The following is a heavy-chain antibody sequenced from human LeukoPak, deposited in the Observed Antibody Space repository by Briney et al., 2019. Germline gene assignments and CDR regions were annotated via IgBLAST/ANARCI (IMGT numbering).Heavy chain of an antibody. D-gene: IGHD6-13*01. CDR1: GFIFSSYG. CDR3: AKAGGRHSSWYRYYFDY. J-gene: IGHJ4*02. CDR2: ISYDGSNE. V-gene: IGHV3-30*18. Sequence: GGSLRLSCAASGFIFSSYGMHWVRQAPGKGLEWVAVISYDGSNEYYADSVKGRFTISRDNSKNTLYLQMNSLRAEDTAVYYCAKAGGRHSSWYRYYFDYWGQGTLVTVSS.